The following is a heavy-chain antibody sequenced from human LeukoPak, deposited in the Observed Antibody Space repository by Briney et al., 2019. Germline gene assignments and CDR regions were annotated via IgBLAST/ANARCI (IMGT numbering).Heavy chain of an antibody. CDR1: GFTFSNYA. CDR3: ARWSHVSGRWFLDN. V-gene: IGHV3-7*05. J-gene: IGHJ4*02. CDR2: INEDGSKI. Sequence: GGSLRLSCATSGFTFSNYAMTWVRQAPGKGLEWVADINEDGSKIYSLDSVKGRFTISRDNAKNSLSLQLNTLRAEDTAVYYCARWSHVSGRWFLDNWGRGTLVSVSS. D-gene: IGHD3-10*01.